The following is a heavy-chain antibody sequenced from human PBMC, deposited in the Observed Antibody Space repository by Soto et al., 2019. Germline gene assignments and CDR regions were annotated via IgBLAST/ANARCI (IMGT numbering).Heavy chain of an antibody. CDR2: ISPDDGNT. J-gene: IGHJ4*02. V-gene: IGHV1-18*01. CDR1: GYTLSSYT. CDR3: ARVEAPFGESLH. D-gene: IGHD3-10*01. Sequence: GASVKVSCKTSGYTLSSYTIAWVRQAPGQGLEWLGWISPDDGNTEYEQKFQGRVTMTADTLTNNAYMELRSLKYDDTAVYYCARVEAPFGESLHWGQGTPVTVSS.